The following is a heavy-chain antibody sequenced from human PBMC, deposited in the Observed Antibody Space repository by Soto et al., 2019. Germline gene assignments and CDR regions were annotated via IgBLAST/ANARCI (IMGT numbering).Heavy chain of an antibody. V-gene: IGHV3-23*01. CDR2: ISGSGGST. CDR3: AKVSTMVRGRRDYFDY. J-gene: IGHJ4*02. D-gene: IGHD3-10*01. Sequence: GGSLRLSCAASGFTFSSYAMSWVRQAPGKGLEWVSAISGSGGSTYYADSVKGRFTISRDNSKNTLYLQMNSLRAEDTAVYYCAKVSTMVRGRRDYFDYWGQGTLVTVSS. CDR1: GFTFSSYA.